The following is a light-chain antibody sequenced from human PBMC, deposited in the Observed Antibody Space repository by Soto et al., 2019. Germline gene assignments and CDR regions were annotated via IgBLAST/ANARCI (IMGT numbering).Light chain of an antibody. J-gene: IGLJ2*01. Sequence: QSALTQPPSASGSPGQSVTISCTGTSSDVGAYNYVSWYQQHPGKVPKLMIYEVNKRPSGVPDRFSGSKSGNTASLTVSGLQPEDEADDYCSSHAGSINLVFGGGTKLTVL. CDR1: SSDVGAYNY. CDR2: EVN. V-gene: IGLV2-8*01. CDR3: SSHAGSINLV.